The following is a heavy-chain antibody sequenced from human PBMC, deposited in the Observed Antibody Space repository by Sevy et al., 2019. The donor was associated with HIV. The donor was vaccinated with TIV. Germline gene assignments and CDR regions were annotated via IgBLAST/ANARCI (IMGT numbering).Heavy chain of an antibody. J-gene: IGHJ6*02. CDR1: GFTFSSYW. D-gene: IGHD2-2*01. CDR3: ARDQGRKIVVVPAAMLDYYYGMDV. V-gene: IGHV3-7*01. Sequence: GGSLRLSCAASGFTFSSYWMSWVRQAPGKGLEWVANIKQDGSEKYYVDSVKGRFTISRENAKNSLYLQMNSLRAEETAVYYCARDQGRKIVVVPAAMLDYYYGMDVWGQGTTVTVSS. CDR2: IKQDGSEK.